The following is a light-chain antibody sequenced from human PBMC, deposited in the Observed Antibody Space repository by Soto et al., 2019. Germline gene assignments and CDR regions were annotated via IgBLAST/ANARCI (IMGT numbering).Light chain of an antibody. CDR1: QGISSY. Sequence: AIRMTQSPSSFSASTGDRVTITCRASQGISSYLAWYQQKPGKAPKLMIYAASTLQSGVPSRFSGSGSGTDCTLTISSLQSEDVATYRCQEYYNYPFTCGGRTKVEIK. V-gene: IGKV1-8*01. J-gene: IGKJ4*01. CDR3: QEYYNYPFT. CDR2: AAS.